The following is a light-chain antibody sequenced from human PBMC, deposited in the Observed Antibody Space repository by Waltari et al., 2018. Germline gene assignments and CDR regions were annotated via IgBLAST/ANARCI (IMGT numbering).Light chain of an antibody. V-gene: IGLV1-44*01. CDR3: AAWDDSLHAWV. J-gene: IGLJ3*02. CDR1: RSNIGSET. Sequence: QSVLTQPPSGSGTPGQRVTISCSGGRSNIGSETVNWYQQLPGTAPKVLIYNDNQRPSGGPDRFSGCKSGTSAALAISGLQSEDEADYYCAAWDDSLHAWVFGGGTKLTVL. CDR2: NDN.